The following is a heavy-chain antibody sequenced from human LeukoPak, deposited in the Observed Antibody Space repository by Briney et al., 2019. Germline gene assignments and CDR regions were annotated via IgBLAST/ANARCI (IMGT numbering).Heavy chain of an antibody. Sequence: GGSLRLSCSASGFTFSTYAVFWFRQAPGKGLEYVSAISSNGGSTYYANSVKGRFTISRDNSKNTLYLQMGSLRAEDMAVYYCARTRDYGDYRFDYWGQGTLVTVSS. CDR2: ISSNGGST. D-gene: IGHD4-17*01. V-gene: IGHV3-64*01. J-gene: IGHJ4*02. CDR1: GFTFSTYA. CDR3: ARTRDYGDYRFDY.